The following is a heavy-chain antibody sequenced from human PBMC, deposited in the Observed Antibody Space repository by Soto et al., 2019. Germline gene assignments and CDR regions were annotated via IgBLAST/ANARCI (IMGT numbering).Heavy chain of an antibody. J-gene: IGHJ3*02. V-gene: IGHV3-7*01. CDR2: IKQDGSET. D-gene: IGHD3-16*01. Sequence: GGSLRLSCAVSGFTFSSHWMNWVRQAPGKGLEWVANIKQDGSETYYVDSVRGRFTISRDNAKNSLYLQMNSLRDEDTAVYYCARVRLVATKYDAFDIWGQGTMVTVSS. CDR3: ARVRLVATKYDAFDI. CDR1: GFTFSSHW.